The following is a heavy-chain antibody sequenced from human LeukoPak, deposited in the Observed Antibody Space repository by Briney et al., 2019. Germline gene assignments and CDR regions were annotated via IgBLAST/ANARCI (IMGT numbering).Heavy chain of an antibody. CDR2: ISGDGTET. CDR1: GFTFSDYP. CDR3: AKGGHYSFFDY. D-gene: IGHD4-11*01. J-gene: IGHJ4*02. Sequence: GGSLRLSCVASGFTFSDYPMNWVRQAPRKGLEWVSTISGDGTETFYADSVKGRFTISRDNSKNTHYLQMSSLRAEDTGIYYCAKGGHYSFFDYWGQRTLVTVSS. V-gene: IGHV3-23*01.